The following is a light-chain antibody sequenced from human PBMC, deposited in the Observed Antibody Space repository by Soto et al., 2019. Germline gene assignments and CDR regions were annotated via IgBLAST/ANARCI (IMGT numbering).Light chain of an antibody. Sequence: QPVLTQPPSVSGAPGQRVTISCTGSSSNIGAGYDVHWYQQFPGTAPKVLIYGNSNRPSGVPDRFSGSKSGTSASLAITGLQAEDEADYYYQSYDSSLSGYVFGTGTKLTVL. V-gene: IGLV1-40*01. CDR1: SSNIGAGYD. CDR2: GNS. CDR3: QSYDSSLSGYV. J-gene: IGLJ1*01.